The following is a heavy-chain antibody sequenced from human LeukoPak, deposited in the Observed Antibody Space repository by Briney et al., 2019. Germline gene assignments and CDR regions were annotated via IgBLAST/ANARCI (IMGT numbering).Heavy chain of an antibody. V-gene: IGHV3-53*01. J-gene: IGHJ4*02. CDR3: ERVTPGNYFDY. CDR1: GFTVSSNY. Sequence: GGSLRLSCAASGFTVSSNYMNWVRQAPGKGLEWVSIIYSGGSTYYADSVKGRFTISRDNSKNTLYLQMNSLRAEDTAVYYCERVTPGNYFDYWGQGTLVTVSS. CDR2: IYSGGST.